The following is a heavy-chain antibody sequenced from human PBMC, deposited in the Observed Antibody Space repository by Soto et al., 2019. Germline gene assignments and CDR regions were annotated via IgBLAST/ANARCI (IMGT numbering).Heavy chain of an antibody. J-gene: IGHJ4*02. CDR1: GFTFSSFS. V-gene: IGHV3-23*01. D-gene: IGHD3-22*01. CDR2: ISGSGCST. Sequence: LRLSCAASGFTFSSFSMSCVRQAPGKGLEWVSGISGSGCSTSHADSGKGRFTISRDNSKNTLYLQMNSLRAEDTAVYYCAKDRITMIVHYYFDYWGQGILVPVYS. CDR3: AKDRITMIVHYYFDY.